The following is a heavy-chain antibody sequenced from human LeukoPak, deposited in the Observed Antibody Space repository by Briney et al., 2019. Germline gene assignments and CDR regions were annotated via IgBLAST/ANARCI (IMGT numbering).Heavy chain of an antibody. J-gene: IGHJ4*02. CDR2: IGIDSGNT. Sequence: PGGSLRLSCAASGFTFSVSSMNWVRQAPGKGLEWISYIGIDSGNTNYADSVKGRFTISGDKAKNSLYLQMNSLRVEDTAVYYCARDYKYAFDNWGQGTLVTVSS. V-gene: IGHV3-48*01. CDR1: GFTFSVSS. D-gene: IGHD3-10*01. CDR3: ARDYKYAFDN.